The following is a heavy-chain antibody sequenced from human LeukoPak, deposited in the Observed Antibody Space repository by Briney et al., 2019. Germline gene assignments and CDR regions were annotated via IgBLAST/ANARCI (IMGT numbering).Heavy chain of an antibody. CDR3: ARANYSHYHYYYYYMDV. CDR1: GYSFTSYW. CDR2: IYPAYSDT. D-gene: IGHD4-11*01. Sequence: GESLKISCKGSGYSFTSYWIGWVRPMPGKGMEWMGIIYPAYSDTRYSPSFQGQVTFSADKSISTAYLQWSSLKASDTAMYYCARANYSHYHYYYYYMDVWGKGTTVTVSS. J-gene: IGHJ6*03. V-gene: IGHV5-51*01.